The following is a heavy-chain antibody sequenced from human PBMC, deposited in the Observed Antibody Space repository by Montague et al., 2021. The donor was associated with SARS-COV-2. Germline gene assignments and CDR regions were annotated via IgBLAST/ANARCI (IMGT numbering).Heavy chain of an antibody. CDR2: IFYSGST. J-gene: IGHJ3*02. CDR1: GGSITGSSYY. D-gene: IGHD6-19*01. Sequence: SETLSLTCTVSGGSITGSSYYWAWVRRSPGKGLEWLGSIFYSGSTYDNPSLKSRVTMSLDTSKNQFSLNPSSVTAADTAVYYCAKVAGSHDTFDIWGRGTMVAVSS. CDR3: AKVAGSHDTFDI. V-gene: IGHV4-39*07.